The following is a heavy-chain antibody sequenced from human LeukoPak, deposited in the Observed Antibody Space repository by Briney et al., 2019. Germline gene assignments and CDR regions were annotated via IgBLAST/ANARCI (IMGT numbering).Heavy chain of an antibody. J-gene: IGHJ6*03. Sequence: PSETLSLTCAVSGGSISSSNWWNWVRQPPGKGLEWVSAISGSGDSTYYADSVKGRFTISRDNSKNTLYLQMNSLRAEDTAVYYCAKDPMVRGPLYMDVWGKGTTVTISS. CDR2: ISGSGDST. V-gene: IGHV3-23*01. CDR1: GGSISSSN. D-gene: IGHD3-10*01. CDR3: AKDPMVRGPLYMDV.